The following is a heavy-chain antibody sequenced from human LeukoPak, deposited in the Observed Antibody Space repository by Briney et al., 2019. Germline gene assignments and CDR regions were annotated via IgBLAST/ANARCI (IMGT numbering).Heavy chain of an antibody. J-gene: IGHJ4*02. CDR2: IYYSGST. D-gene: IGHD3-22*01. CDR3: ARFDRSGVADY. Sequence: SETLSLTCTVSGGSISIYYWSWIRQPPGKGLEWIGYIYYSGSTNYNPSLKSRVTISVDTSKNQFSLKLSSVTAADTAVYYCARFDRSGVADYWGQGTLVTVSS. V-gene: IGHV4-59*08. CDR1: GGSISIYY.